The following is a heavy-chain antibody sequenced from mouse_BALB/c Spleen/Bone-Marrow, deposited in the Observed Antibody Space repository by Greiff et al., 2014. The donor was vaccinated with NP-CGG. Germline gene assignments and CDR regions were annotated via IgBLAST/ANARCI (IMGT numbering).Heavy chain of an antibody. CDR2: IDPAIFT. D-gene: IGHD2-14*01. Sequence: EVQLQQSGAELVKPGASVKLSCTASGFNIKDTYLHWVKQRPEQGLDWVGRIDPAIFTKYDPKFQGKATITADTSSNTAYLHLSSLTSEDTAVYYCASYRYGWYFDVWGAGTTVTVSS. J-gene: IGHJ1*01. CDR1: GFNIKDTY. V-gene: IGHV14-3*02. CDR3: ASYRYGWYFDV.